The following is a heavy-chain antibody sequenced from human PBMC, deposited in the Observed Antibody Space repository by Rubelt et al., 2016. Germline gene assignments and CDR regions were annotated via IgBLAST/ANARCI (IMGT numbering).Heavy chain of an antibody. CDR2: IYSGGST. CDR3: ARVYDFWSGFDP. V-gene: IGHV3-53*04. CDR1: GFTVSSNY. D-gene: IGHD3-3*01. J-gene: IGHJ5*02. Sequence: EVQLVESGGGLVKPGGSLRLSCAASGFTVSSNYMSWVRQAPGKGLEWVSVIYSGGSTYYADSVKGRLTISRHNSKNTLYLQMNSLRAEDTAVYYCARVYDFWSGFDPWGQGTLVTVSS.